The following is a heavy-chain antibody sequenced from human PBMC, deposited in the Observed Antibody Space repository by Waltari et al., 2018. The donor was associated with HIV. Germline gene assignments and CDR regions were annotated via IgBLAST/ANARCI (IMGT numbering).Heavy chain of an antibody. CDR3: AGGQYFDCWRGYYDY. D-gene: IGHD3-3*01. CDR1: GFTVSSNY. CDR2: IYRRGST. Sequence: EVQLVESGGGLIQPGGSLRLSCAASGFTVSSNYMSWVRQAPGKGLDGVSCIYRRGSTYYADSVTGRFTISREYSKNSPCLQMKSLRAGETAVYYCAGGQYFDCWRGYYDYWAQGALVTVSS. V-gene: IGHV3-53*01. J-gene: IGHJ4*02.